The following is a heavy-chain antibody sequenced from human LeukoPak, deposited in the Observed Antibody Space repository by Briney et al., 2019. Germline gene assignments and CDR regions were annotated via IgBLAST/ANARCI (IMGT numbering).Heavy chain of an antibody. CDR2: INPNSGGT. Sequence: ASVKVSCKASGYTFTGYYMHWVRQAPGQGLEWMGWINPNSGGTNYAQKFQGRVTMTRDTSISTAYMELSSLRSEDTAVYYCARGGYSSGWWRIKLDAFGIWGQGTMVTVSS. J-gene: IGHJ3*02. CDR3: ARGGYSSGWWRIKLDAFGI. CDR1: GYTFTGYY. D-gene: IGHD6-19*01. V-gene: IGHV1-2*02.